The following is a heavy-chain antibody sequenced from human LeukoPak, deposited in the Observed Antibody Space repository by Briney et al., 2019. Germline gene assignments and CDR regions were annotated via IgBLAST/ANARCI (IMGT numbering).Heavy chain of an antibody. CDR2: INHSGST. Sequence: SETLSLTCAVYGGSFSGYYWSWIRQPPGKGLEWIGEINHSGSTNYNPSRKSRVTISVDASKNQFSLKLSSVTAADTAVYYCARERDSSSCIDPWGQGTLVTVSS. D-gene: IGHD6-13*01. V-gene: IGHV4-34*01. CDR1: GGSFSGYY. CDR3: ARERDSSSCIDP. J-gene: IGHJ5*02.